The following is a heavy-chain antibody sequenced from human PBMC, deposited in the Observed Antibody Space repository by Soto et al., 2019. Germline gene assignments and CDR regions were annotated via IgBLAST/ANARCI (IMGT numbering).Heavy chain of an antibody. V-gene: IGHV1-24*01. D-gene: IGHD4-17*01. J-gene: IGHJ4*02. Sequence: ASVKDSCKVSGYTLTELSMHWVRQAPGKGLEWMGGFDPEDGETIYAQKFQGRVTMTEDTSTDTAYMELSSLRSEDTAVYYCATWRGGDYPLDFDYWGQGTLVTVSS. CDR3: ATWRGGDYPLDFDY. CDR1: GYTLTELS. CDR2: FDPEDGET.